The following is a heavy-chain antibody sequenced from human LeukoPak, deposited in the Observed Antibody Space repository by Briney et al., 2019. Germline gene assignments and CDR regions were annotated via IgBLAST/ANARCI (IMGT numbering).Heavy chain of an antibody. Sequence: GASVKVSCKASGYTFTGYYLHWVRQAPGQGLEWMGWINSNSGGTNYAQKFQGRVTMTRDTSISTAYMELSRLRSDDTAVYYCARGYCSGGSCYRYNWFDPWGQGTLVTVS. CDR2: INSNSGGT. CDR1: GYTFTGYY. V-gene: IGHV1-2*02. CDR3: ARGYCSGGSCYRYNWFDP. D-gene: IGHD2-15*01. J-gene: IGHJ5*02.